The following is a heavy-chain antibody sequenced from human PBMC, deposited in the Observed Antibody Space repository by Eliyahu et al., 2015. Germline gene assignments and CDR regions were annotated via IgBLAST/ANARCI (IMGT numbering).Heavy chain of an antibody. J-gene: IGHJ4*02. CDR3: TRMAFRNGFDS. Sequence: QVTLRESGPALVKPTQTLTLTCTFXGXXLSLSGMGVGWVRQPPGKALEWLALIGWDDTKYYSTSLKTRLTISKDISQNQVVLTMASMVPVDTATYFCTRMAFRNGFDSWGQGIQVTVSS. V-gene: IGHV2-70*13. D-gene: IGHD2/OR15-2a*01. CDR2: IGWDDTK. CDR1: GXXLSLSGMG.